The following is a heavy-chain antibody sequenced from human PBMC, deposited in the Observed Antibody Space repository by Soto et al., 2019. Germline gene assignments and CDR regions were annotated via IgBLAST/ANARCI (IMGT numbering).Heavy chain of an antibody. V-gene: IGHV4-59*01. J-gene: IGHJ5*02. CDR1: GGSISSYY. CDR3: ARDRGWAAWNNWFDP. D-gene: IGHD1-1*01. CDR2: IYYSGST. Sequence: PSETLSLTCTVSGGSISSYYWSWIRQPPGKGLEWIGYIYYSGSTNYNPSLKSRVTISVGTSKNQFSLKLSSVTAADTAVYYCARDRGWAAWNNWFDPWGQGTLVTVSS.